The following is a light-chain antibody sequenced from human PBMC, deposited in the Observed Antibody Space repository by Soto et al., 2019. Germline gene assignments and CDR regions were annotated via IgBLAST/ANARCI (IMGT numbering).Light chain of an antibody. J-gene: IGLJ2*01. V-gene: IGLV7-43*01. CDR1: TGAVTSGYY. CDR2: STD. CDR3: LLYFGGYVV. Sequence: QTVVTQVPSLTVSPGGTVTLTCASSTGAVTSGYYPNWVQQKPGQTPRALIYSTDNKHSWTPARFSGSLLGGKAALTLSGAQPEDEAEYYCLLYFGGYVVFGGGTKVTVL.